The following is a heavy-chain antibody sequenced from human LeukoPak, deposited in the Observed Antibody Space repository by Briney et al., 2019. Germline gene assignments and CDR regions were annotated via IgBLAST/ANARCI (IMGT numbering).Heavy chain of an antibody. J-gene: IGHJ4*02. D-gene: IGHD5-12*01. CDR3: AKDMGQAGGYSGPSDY. CDR1: GFTFDDYA. CDR2: ISWNSGSI. V-gene: IGHV3-9*01. Sequence: TGGSLRLSCAASGFTFDDYAMHWVRQAPGKGLEWVSGISWNSGSIGYADSVKGRFTISRDNAKNSLYLQMNSLRAEDTALYYCAKDMGQAGGYSGPSDYWGQGTLVTVSS.